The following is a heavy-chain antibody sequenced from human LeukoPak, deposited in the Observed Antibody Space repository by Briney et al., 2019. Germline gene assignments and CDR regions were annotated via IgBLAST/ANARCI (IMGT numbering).Heavy chain of an antibody. CDR1: GFTFSSYA. J-gene: IGHJ4*02. CDR2: IVGSGAGT. Sequence: GGSLRLSCAASGFTFSSYAMSWVRQAPGKGLEWVSFIVGSGAGTYYADSVKGRFTISRDNSKNTLDLQTSSLRAEDMAVYYCAKEVSSSWYYFDYWGQGTLVTVSS. D-gene: IGHD6-13*01. CDR3: AKEVSSSWYYFDY. V-gene: IGHV3-23*01.